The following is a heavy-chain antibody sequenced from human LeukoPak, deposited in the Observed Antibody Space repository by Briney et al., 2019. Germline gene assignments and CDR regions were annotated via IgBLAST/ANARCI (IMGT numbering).Heavy chain of an antibody. V-gene: IGHV4-34*01. CDR2: INHSGST. CDR3: ARVLEGSSGQHWYFDL. Sequence: SETLSLTCAVYGGXFSGYYCSWIRQPPGKGLEWIGEINHSGSTNYIPSLKSRVTISVDTSKKQFSLKLSSVTAADTAVYYCARVLEGSSGQHWYFDLWGRGTLVTVSS. J-gene: IGHJ2*01. CDR1: GGXFSGYY. D-gene: IGHD6-19*01.